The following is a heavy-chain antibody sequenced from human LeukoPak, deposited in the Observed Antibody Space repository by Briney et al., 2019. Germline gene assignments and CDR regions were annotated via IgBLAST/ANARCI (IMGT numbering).Heavy chain of an antibody. D-gene: IGHD2/OR15-2a*01. CDR2: ISGSSSYT. CDR1: GFTFSDNY. CDR3: ARRNIAWYFDC. V-gene: IGHV3-11*03. Sequence: GSLRLSCAASGFTFSDNYMSWIRQAPGKGLEWVSYISGSSSYTNYADSVKGRFTISRDNAKNSLFLQMNSLRAEDTAVYYCARRNIAWYFDCWGQNPARTVSS. J-gene: IGHJ4*01.